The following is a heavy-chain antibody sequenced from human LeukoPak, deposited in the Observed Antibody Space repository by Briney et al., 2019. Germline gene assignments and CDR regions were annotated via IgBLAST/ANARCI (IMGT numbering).Heavy chain of an antibody. CDR2: ISYDGSNK. J-gene: IGHJ5*02. CDR3: ATTEVPYCSGGSCYRRGFAP. CDR1: GFTFTSYG. Sequence: RGSLRLSWAASGFTFTSYGMHWVRQAPGKGLEWVGVISYDGSNKYYADSGKGRFTISRDNSKHPMYLQMNSLRAEDTAVYYRATTEVPYCSGGSCYRRGFAPWGQGTLVTLSS. D-gene: IGHD2-15*01. V-gene: IGHV3-30*03.